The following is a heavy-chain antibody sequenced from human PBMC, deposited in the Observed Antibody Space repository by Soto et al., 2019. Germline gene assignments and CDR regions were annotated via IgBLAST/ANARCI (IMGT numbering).Heavy chain of an antibody. D-gene: IGHD7-27*01. Sequence: ASETLSLTCTVSGGSINNYYWSWIRQPPGKGLEWIGYIYYSGSTNYNPSLKSRVTISVDTSKNQFSLKLNSVSAADTAVYYCARGPSGDKVDYWGQGIQVPVSS. CDR2: IYYSGST. CDR3: ARGPSGDKVDY. V-gene: IGHV4-59*08. J-gene: IGHJ4*02. CDR1: GGSINNYY.